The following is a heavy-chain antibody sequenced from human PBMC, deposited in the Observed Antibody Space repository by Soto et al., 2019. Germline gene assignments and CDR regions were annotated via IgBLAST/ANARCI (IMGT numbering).Heavy chain of an antibody. CDR3: ARDLPIVVVTGVKANAVDI. Sequence: QIQLVQSGADVKNSGASVKVSCKASGYTFTSHGISWVRQAPGQRLEWMGWISGYNENTNYAQKFQGRVTVTTDTSTSTAYMDLRSLRSDDTAVYFCARDLPIVVVTGVKANAVDIWGQGTMVTVSS. V-gene: IGHV1-18*04. J-gene: IGHJ3*02. D-gene: IGHD2-21*02. CDR1: GYTFTSHG. CDR2: ISGYNENT.